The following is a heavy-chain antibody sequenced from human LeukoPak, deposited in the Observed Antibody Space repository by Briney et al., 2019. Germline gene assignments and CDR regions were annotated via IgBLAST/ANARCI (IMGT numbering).Heavy chain of an antibody. CDR1: GFTLSSYA. CDR3: AKYGPQDSGSSHFDY. Sequence: GGSLRLSCAASGFTLSSYAMSWVRQAPGKGLEWVSAIRDSGSSTHYADSVKGRFTTSRDNSKNTLFLQMNSLRAEDTAIYYCAKYGPQDSGSSHFDYWGQGALVTVSS. J-gene: IGHJ4*02. V-gene: IGHV3-23*01. D-gene: IGHD1-26*01. CDR2: IRDSGSST.